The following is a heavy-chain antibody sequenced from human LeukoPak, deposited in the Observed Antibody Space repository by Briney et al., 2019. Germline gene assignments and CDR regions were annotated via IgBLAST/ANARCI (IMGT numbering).Heavy chain of an antibody. CDR3: AKEVGIAVAGGLDY. V-gene: IGHV3-23*01. CDR1: GFTFSSYA. CDR2: ISGRGGST. Sequence: PGGSLRLSWAASGFTFSSYAMSWVRQAPGKGLEWVSAISGRGGSTYYADSVKGRFTIPRDNSKNTMYLKMNSLRAEETAVYYCAKEVGIAVAGGLDYWGQGTLVTVSS. J-gene: IGHJ4*02. D-gene: IGHD6-19*01.